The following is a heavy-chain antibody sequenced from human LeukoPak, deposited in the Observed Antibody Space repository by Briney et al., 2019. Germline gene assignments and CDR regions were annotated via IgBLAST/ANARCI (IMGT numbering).Heavy chain of an antibody. D-gene: IGHD3-3*01. V-gene: IGHV1-18*01. J-gene: IGHJ5*02. CDR2: ISAYNGNT. CDR1: GYTFTSYG. CDR3: ARERSAIFGVAVGDWFDP. Sequence: ASVKVSRKASGYTFTSYGISWVRQAPGQGLEWMGWISAYNGNTNYAQKLQGRVTMTTDTSTSTAYMELRSLRSDDTAVYYCARERSAIFGVAVGDWFDPWGQGTLVTVSS.